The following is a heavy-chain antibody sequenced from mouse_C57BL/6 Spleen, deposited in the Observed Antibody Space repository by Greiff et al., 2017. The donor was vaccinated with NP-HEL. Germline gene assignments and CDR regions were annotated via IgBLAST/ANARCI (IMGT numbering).Heavy chain of an antibody. CDR3: ARSYDYFSY. D-gene: IGHD2-4*01. CDR1: GYAFTNYL. J-gene: IGHJ3*01. CDR2: INPGSGGT. Sequence: VKLMESGAELVRPGTSVKVSCKASGYAFTNYLIEWVKQRPGQGLEWIGVINPGSGGTNYNEKFKGKATLTADKSSSTAYMQLSSLTSEDSAVYFCARSYDYFSYWGQGTLVTVSA. V-gene: IGHV1-54*01.